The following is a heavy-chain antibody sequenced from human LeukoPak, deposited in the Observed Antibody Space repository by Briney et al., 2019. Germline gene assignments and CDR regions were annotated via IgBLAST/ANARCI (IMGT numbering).Heavy chain of an antibody. J-gene: IGHJ4*02. CDR1: GYTLTDLS. CDR3: TAGGEWDLLDY. D-gene: IGHD1-26*01. CDR2: FDPGDGEI. Sequence: ASVKVSCEVSGYTLTDLSMHWVRQAPGKGLEWMGGFDPGDGEIIYAQKFQGRVTMTEDTSTDIAYMELSSLISEDTAVYYCTAGGEWDLLDYWGQGTLVTVSS. V-gene: IGHV1-24*01.